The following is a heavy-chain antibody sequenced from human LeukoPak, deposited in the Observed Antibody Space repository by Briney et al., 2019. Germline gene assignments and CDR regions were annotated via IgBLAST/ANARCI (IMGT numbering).Heavy chain of an antibody. Sequence: PGGSLRLSCAASGFTFSSYWMSWVRQAPGKGLEWVANIKQDGSEKYYVDSVKGRFTISRDNAKNSLYLQMNSLRAEDTAVYYCARDSLASYYDGSGFPDYWGQGTLVTVSS. J-gene: IGHJ4*02. V-gene: IGHV3-7*01. CDR3: ARDSLASYYDGSGFPDY. CDR2: IKQDGSEK. CDR1: GFTFSSYW. D-gene: IGHD3-22*01.